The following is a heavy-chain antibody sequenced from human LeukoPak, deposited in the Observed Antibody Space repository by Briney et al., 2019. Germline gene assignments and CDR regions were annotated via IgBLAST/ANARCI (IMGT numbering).Heavy chain of an antibody. J-gene: IGHJ3*02. CDR2: IYYSGST. Sequence: SETLSPTCTASGGSISSYYWSWIRQPPGKGLEWIGYIYYSGSTNYNPSLKSRVTISVDTSKNQFSLKLSSVTAADTAVYYCARVDYYDSSGSDAFDIWGQGTMVTVSS. D-gene: IGHD3-22*01. V-gene: IGHV4-59*01. CDR1: GGSISSYY. CDR3: ARVDYYDSSGSDAFDI.